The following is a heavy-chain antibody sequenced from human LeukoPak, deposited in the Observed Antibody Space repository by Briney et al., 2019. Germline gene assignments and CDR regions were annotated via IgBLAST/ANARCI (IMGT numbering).Heavy chain of an antibody. Sequence: PSETLSLTCTVSGGSISSYYWSWIRQPPGKGLEWIGYIYTSGSTNYNPSLKSRVTISVDTSKNQFSLKLSSVTAADTAVYYCARRSQYNWFDPSGQGTLVTVSS. CDR3: ARRSQYNWFDP. V-gene: IGHV4-4*09. CDR2: IYTSGST. CDR1: GGSISSYY. J-gene: IGHJ5*02.